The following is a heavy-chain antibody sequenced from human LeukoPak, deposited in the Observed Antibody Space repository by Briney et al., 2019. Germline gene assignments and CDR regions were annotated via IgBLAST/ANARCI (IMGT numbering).Heavy chain of an antibody. V-gene: IGHV4-34*01. Sequence: PGGSLRLSCAASGFTFSDHFMDWVRQAPGKGLEWIGEINHSGSTNYNPSLKSRVTISVDTSKNQFSLKLSSVTAADTAVYYCARLPIVPAAFDYWGQGALVTVSS. J-gene: IGHJ4*02. CDR1: GFTFSDHF. CDR3: ARLPIVPAAFDY. CDR2: INHSGST. D-gene: IGHD2-2*01.